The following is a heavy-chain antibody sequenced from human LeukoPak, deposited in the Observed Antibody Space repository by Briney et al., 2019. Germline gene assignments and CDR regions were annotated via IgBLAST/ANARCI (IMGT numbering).Heavy chain of an antibody. V-gene: IGHV3-48*04. CDR2: ISSSGSTI. CDR1: GFTFSTYA. J-gene: IGHJ6*04. Sequence: GGSLRLSCAASGFTFSTYAMCWVRQDPGTGLEWASYISSSGSTIDYAHPAKGRFTISRDNTKNSLYLHMNTLRAEDTRLYYCAELGITMIGGVWGKGTTVTISS. D-gene: IGHD3-10*02. CDR3: AELGITMIGGV.